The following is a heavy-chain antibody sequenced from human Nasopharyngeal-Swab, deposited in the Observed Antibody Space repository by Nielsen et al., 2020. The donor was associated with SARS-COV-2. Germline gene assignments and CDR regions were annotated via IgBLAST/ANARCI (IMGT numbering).Heavy chain of an antibody. V-gene: IGHV4-59*01. Sequence: SETLSLTCTVTGGSISNYYWSWIRQPPGKGLEWIGYIYYSGSTNYNPSLKSRVTISVDTSKNQFSLKLSSVTAADTAVYYCARESGGDSGWFDPWGQGTLVTVSS. D-gene: IGHD5-12*01. CDR3: ARESGGDSGWFDP. CDR1: GGSISNYY. CDR2: IYYSGST. J-gene: IGHJ5*02.